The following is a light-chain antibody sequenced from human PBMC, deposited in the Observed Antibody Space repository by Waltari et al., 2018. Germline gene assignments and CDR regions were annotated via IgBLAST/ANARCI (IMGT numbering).Light chain of an antibody. Sequence: DIVMTQSPDSLAVSLGERATINCKSSQSVLYSSNNKNYLAWYQQKPGQPPKLLIYWASTRESGVPDRFSGSGSGTDFTLTISRLEPEDFAVYYCQQYYITPLSFGGGTKVEIK. CDR3: QQYYITPLS. V-gene: IGKV4-1*01. CDR2: WAS. J-gene: IGKJ4*01. CDR1: QSVLYSSNNKNY.